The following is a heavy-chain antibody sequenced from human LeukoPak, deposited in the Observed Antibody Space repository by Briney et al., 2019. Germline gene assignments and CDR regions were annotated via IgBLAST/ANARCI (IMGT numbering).Heavy chain of an antibody. J-gene: IGHJ4*02. D-gene: IGHD6-19*01. V-gene: IGHV4-61*02. CDR1: GGSISSGDYY. CDR2: IYTGGST. CDR3: ARDSSGWYDYDY. Sequence: SQTLSLTCTVSGGSISSGDYYWSWIRQPAGKGLEWIGRIYTGGSTNYNPSLKSRVTMSVDTSKNQFSLKLSSVTAADTAVYYCARDSSGWYDYDYWGQGTLVTVSS.